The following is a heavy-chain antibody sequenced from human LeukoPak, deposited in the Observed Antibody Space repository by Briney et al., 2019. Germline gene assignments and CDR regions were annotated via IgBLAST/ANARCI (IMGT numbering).Heavy chain of an antibody. Sequence: GESLKISCKDSGYSFASYCSGCGPQIPGKGREGMGIIYPGDSYTRYSPSFQGPFTISGDKSISTGYLQWSSLKASDTAMYYCARSYGDYYFDYWGQGTLVTVSS. CDR2: IYPGDSYT. J-gene: IGHJ4*02. CDR1: GYSFASYC. V-gene: IGHV5-51*01. D-gene: IGHD4-17*01. CDR3: ARSYGDYYFDY.